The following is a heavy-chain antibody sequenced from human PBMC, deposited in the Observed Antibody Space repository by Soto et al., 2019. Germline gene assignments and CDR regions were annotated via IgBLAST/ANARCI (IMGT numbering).Heavy chain of an antibody. J-gene: IGHJ4*02. CDR3: AKEGGLSGSYYISSSYYFDY. D-gene: IGHD1-26*01. V-gene: IGHV3-30*18. Sequence: QVQLVESGGGVVQPGRSLRLSCVASGFTFSSYGMHWVRQAPGKGLEWVAIISYDGSNTYYADSVKGRFTISRDNSKNALYLQMNSLRAEDTSVYYCAKEGGLSGSYYISSSYYFDYWSQGTQVTVTS. CDR2: ISYDGSNT. CDR1: GFTFSSYG.